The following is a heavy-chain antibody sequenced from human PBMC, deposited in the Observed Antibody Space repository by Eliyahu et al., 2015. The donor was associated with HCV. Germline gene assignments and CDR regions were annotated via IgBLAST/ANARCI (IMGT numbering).Heavy chain of an antibody. CDR1: GFSLSSHGMR. V-gene: IGHV2-70*04. Sequence: QVTLKESGPALVKPTQTLTLTCTLSGFSLSSHGMRVNWIRQPPGKALEWLARITWDGEKFYSTSLRTRLTISTDTSKNQVVLTMTNVDPADTGTYYCARTYCSGGVCYIFDHWGQGALVTVSS. D-gene: IGHD2-8*02. CDR3: ARTYCSGGVCYIFDH. J-gene: IGHJ4*02. CDR2: ITWDGEK.